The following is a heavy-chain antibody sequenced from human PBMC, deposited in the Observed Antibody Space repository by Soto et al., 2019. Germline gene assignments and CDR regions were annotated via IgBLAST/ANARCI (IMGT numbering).Heavy chain of an antibody. CDR3: ARRQSSSWYGL. V-gene: IGHV4-39*01. D-gene: IGHD6-13*01. J-gene: IGHJ4*02. Sequence: QLQLQESGPGLVKPSETLSLTCTVSGGSISSSSYYWGWIRQPPGKGLEWIGSIYYSGSTYYNPSLKSRVIISVDTSKNQFSLKLSSVTAADTAVYYCARRQSSSWYGLWGQGTLVTVSS. CDR1: GGSISSSSYY. CDR2: IYYSGST.